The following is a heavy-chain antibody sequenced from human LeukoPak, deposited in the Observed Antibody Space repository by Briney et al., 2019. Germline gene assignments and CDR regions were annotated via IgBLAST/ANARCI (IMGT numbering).Heavy chain of an antibody. Sequence: GGSLRLSCAASGFTFSSYGMHWVRQAPGKGLEWVAFIRYDGSNKYYADSVKGRFTISRDNSKNTLYLQMNSLRAEDTAVYYCAKGLAANGNLWTYFLHAAAMIFDYWGQGTLVTVSS. CDR3: AKGLAANGNLWTYFLHAAAMIFDY. D-gene: IGHD2-2*01. V-gene: IGHV3-30*02. J-gene: IGHJ4*02. CDR1: GFTFSSYG. CDR2: IRYDGSNK.